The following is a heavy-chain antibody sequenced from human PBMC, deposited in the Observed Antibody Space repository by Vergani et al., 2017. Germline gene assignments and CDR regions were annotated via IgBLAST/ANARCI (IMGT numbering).Heavy chain of an antibody. V-gene: IGHV4-4*02. CDR2: IYHSGST. J-gene: IGHJ6*02. CDR1: GGSISSSNW. CDR3: ARFLTGTTIYYYYGMDV. Sequence: QVQLQESGPGLVKPSGTLSLTCAVSGGSISSSNWWSWVRQPPEKGLEWIGEIYHSGSTNYNPSLKSRVTISVDKSKNQFSLKLSSVTAADTAVYYCARFLTGTTIYYYYGMDVWGQGTTVTVSS. D-gene: IGHD1-20*01.